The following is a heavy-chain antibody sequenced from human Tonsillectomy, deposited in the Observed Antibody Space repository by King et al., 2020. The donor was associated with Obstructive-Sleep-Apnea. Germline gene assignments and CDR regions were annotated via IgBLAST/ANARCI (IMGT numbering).Heavy chain of an antibody. D-gene: IGHD3-22*01. V-gene: IGHV3-33*06. J-gene: IGHJ4*02. CDR2: IWYDGNNK. CDR3: AKDQLPYYYDRIGPHAGIYS. Sequence: VQLVESGGGVVQPGRSLRLSCAASGFTFSSYGMHWVRQAPGKVLEWVAIIWYDGNNKYYAESLKGRFTVSRDNSGNTLYLQMNSLRLEDTAVYYCAKDQLPYYYDRIGPHAGIYSWGQGTLVTVSS. CDR1: GFTFSSYG.